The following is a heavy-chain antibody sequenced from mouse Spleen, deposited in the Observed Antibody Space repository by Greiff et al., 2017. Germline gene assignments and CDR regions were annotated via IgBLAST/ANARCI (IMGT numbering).Heavy chain of an antibody. Sequence: VQLQESGTVLARPGASVKMSCKASGYTFTSYWMHWVKQRPGKGLEWLGVIWAGGSTNYNSALMSRLSISKDNSKSQVFLKMNSLQTDDTAMYYCARNYYGSSYDAMDYWGQGTSVTVSS. CDR2: IWAGGST. D-gene: IGHD1-1*01. V-gene: IGHV2-9*02. J-gene: IGHJ4*01. CDR3: ARNYYGSSYDAMDY. CDR1: GYTFTSYW.